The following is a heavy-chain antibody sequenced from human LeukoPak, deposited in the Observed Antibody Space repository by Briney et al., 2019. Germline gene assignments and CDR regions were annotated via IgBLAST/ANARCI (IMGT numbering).Heavy chain of an antibody. Sequence: GGSLRLSCAAAGFTVSSYAMSWVRQAPGKWLEWVSAISGRGGSTYYADSVKGRFTISRDNSKNTLYLQMNSLRAEDTAVYYCAKDPRSGWPIDYWGQGTLVTVSS. J-gene: IGHJ4*02. CDR2: ISGRGGST. CDR1: GFTVSSYA. CDR3: AKDPRSGWPIDY. V-gene: IGHV3-23*01. D-gene: IGHD6-19*01.